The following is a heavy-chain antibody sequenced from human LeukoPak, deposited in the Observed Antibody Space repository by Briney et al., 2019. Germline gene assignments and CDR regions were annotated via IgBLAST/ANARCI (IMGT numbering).Heavy chain of an antibody. CDR3: ARGTFYYDSSGYYPNLDY. Sequence: SVKVSCKASGYTFTSYGISWVRQAPGQGLEWMGGIIPIFGTANYAQKFQGRVTITADESTSTAYMELSSLRSEDTAVYYCARGTFYYDSSGYYPNLDYWGQGTLVTVSS. V-gene: IGHV1-69*13. CDR2: IIPIFGTA. J-gene: IGHJ4*02. CDR1: GYTFTSYG. D-gene: IGHD3-22*01.